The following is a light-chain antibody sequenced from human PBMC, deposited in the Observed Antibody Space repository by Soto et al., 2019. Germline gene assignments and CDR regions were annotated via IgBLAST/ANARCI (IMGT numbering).Light chain of an antibody. J-gene: IGKJ4*01. CDR2: DGS. V-gene: IGKV1-9*01. CDR3: QQFYTYLLT. Sequence: DIQMTQSPSSLSGSVGDRVTITWGASQSISNYLNWYQQKPGKAPKLLISDGSTLQSGVPSRFSASGSGIEFTLTITSLQPEDFATFYCQQFYTYLLTLGGGTKVDI. CDR1: QSISNY.